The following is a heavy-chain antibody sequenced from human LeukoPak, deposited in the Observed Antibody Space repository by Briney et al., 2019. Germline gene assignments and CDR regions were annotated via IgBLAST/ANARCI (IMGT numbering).Heavy chain of an antibody. CDR1: GGSISSYY. V-gene: IGHV4-59*01. D-gene: IGHD4-17*01. J-gene: IGHJ3*02. CDR3: AREGSSHDYGDYVDAFDI. Sequence: PSETLSLTCTVSGGSISSYYWSWIRQPPGKGLEWIGYIYYSGSTNYNPSLKGRVTISVDTSKNQFSLKLSYVTAADTAVYYCAREGSSHDYGDYVDAFDIWGQGTMVTVSS. CDR2: IYYSGST.